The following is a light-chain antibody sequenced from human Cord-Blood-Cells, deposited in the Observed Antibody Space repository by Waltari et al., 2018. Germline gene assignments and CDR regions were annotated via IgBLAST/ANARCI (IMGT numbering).Light chain of an antibody. CDR3: CSYAGSSTLV. V-gene: IGLV2-23*01. CDR2: EGS. J-gene: IGLJ2*01. Sequence: QSALTQPASVSGSPGQSITISCTGTSSDVGSYNLVSWYQQHPGKAPKLMICEGSKRPSRVSKRFSGSKSGNTASLTISGLQAEDEADYYCCSYAGSSTLVFGGGTKLTVL. CDR1: SSDVGSYNL.